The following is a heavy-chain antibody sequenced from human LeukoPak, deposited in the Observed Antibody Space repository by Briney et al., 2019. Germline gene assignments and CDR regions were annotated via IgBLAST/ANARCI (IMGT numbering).Heavy chain of an antibody. J-gene: IGHJ4*02. CDR1: GGSISSYY. Sequence: SETLSLTCTVSGGSISSYYWSWIRQPPGKGLEWIGYIYYSGSTNYNPSLKSRVTISVDTSKNQSSLKVRSVTAADTAVYYCARLRGYCINDVCSSDRFPDYWGQGTLVTVSS. V-gene: IGHV4-59*01. CDR3: ARLRGYCINDVCSSDRFPDY. D-gene: IGHD2-8*01. CDR2: IYYSGST.